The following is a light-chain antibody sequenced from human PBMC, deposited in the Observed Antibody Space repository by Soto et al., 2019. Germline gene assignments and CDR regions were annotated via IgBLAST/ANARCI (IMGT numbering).Light chain of an antibody. V-gene: IGKV1-9*01. CDR3: QQLSSYPIT. Sequence: DIQLTQSPSFLSASVGDRVTITCRASQGISSYLAWYQQKPGKAPKLLIYAASILQSGVPSRFSGSGSGTEVTLTISSLQPEDCATYYCQQLSSYPITFGQGTRLEIK. CDR2: AAS. CDR1: QGISSY. J-gene: IGKJ5*01.